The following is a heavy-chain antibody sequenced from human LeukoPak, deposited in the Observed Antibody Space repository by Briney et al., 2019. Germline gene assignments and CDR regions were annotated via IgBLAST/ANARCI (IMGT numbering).Heavy chain of an antibody. CDR1: GYTFTSYG. J-gene: IGHJ4*02. Sequence: ASVKVSCKASGYTFTSYGISWVRQAPGQVLEWMGWISAYNGNTNYAQKLQGRVTMTTDTSTSTAYMELRSLRSDDTAVYYCARKGRSYWNGYYFDYWGQGTLVTVSS. V-gene: IGHV1-18*01. CDR3: ARKGRSYWNGYYFDY. CDR2: ISAYNGNT. D-gene: IGHD1-26*01.